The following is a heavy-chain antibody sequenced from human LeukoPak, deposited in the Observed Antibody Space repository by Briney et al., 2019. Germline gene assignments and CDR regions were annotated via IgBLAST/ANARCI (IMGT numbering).Heavy chain of an antibody. Sequence: GGSLRLSCAASGFTFSDYYMSWIRQAPEKGLEWVSYISSSGSTIYYADSVKGRFTISRDNAKNSLYLQMNSLRAEDTAVYYCARDGAPYYYDSSGYFDYWGQGTLVTVSS. D-gene: IGHD3-22*01. V-gene: IGHV3-11*01. CDR3: ARDGAPYYYDSSGYFDY. CDR2: ISSSGSTI. CDR1: GFTFSDYY. J-gene: IGHJ4*02.